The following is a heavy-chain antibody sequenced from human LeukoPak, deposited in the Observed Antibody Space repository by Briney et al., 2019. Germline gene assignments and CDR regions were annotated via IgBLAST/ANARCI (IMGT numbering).Heavy chain of an antibody. D-gene: IGHD4-23*01. Sequence: ASVKVSCKASGYTFSSYYMHWVRQAPGEGLEWMGIINPSGGSTSYAQKFQGRVTMTRDMSTSTVHMELSSLRSEDTAVYYCARGGVTSVVDVWGKGTTVTISS. V-gene: IGHV1-46*01. J-gene: IGHJ6*04. CDR3: ARGGVTSVVDV. CDR2: INPSGGST. CDR1: GYTFSSYY.